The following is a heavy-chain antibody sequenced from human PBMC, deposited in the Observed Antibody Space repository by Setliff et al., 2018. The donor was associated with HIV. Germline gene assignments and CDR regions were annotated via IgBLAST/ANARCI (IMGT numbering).Heavy chain of an antibody. V-gene: IGHV4-4*07. J-gene: IGHJ6*03. CDR3: ARGVSSPQLLYYYYYMDV. D-gene: IGHD6-19*01. Sequence: PSETLSLTCTVSGVSTSIHYWVWIRQPAGRGLEWIGRIHTSDTTRYNPSLQSRVAMSVDTSKNQFSLKLTSVSAADTAVYYCARGVSSPQLLYYYYYMDVWGKGTTVTVSS. CDR1: GVSTSIHY. CDR2: IHTSDTT.